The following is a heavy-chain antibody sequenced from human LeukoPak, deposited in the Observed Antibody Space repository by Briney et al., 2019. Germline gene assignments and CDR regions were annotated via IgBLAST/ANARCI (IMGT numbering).Heavy chain of an antibody. CDR2: INPNSGGT. CDR3: ARDLSSYYDSSGYYDY. J-gene: IGHJ4*02. CDR1: GYTFTGYY. V-gene: IGHV1-2*02. D-gene: IGHD3-22*01. Sequence: GASVKVSCKASGYTFTGYYMHWVRQAPGQGLEWMGWINPNSGGTNYAQKFQGRVTMTRDTSISTAYMELSRLRSDDTAVYYCARDLSSYYDSSGYYDYWGQGTLVTASS.